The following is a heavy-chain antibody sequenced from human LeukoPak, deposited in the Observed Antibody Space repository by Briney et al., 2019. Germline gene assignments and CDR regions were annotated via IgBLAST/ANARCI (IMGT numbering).Heavy chain of an antibody. Sequence: PGGSLRLSCAASGFTFTSYSMIWVRQAPGKGLEWVSTSGTNTYYADSVKGRFAISRDNSKNTLFLQMNSLRAEDMAVYHCARDKWLDYWGQGTLVTVSS. D-gene: IGHD5-24*01. CDR3: ARDKWLDY. V-gene: IGHV3-23*01. CDR2: SGTNT. J-gene: IGHJ4*02. CDR1: GFTFTSYS.